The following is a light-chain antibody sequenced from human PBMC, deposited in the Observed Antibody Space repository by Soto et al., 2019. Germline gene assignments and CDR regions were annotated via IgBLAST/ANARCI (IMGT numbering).Light chain of an antibody. CDR1: QSISSY. V-gene: IGKV1-39*01. CDR2: AAS. CDR3: QQSYRTPRT. J-gene: IGKJ1*01. Sequence: DIQMTQSPSSLSASVGDRVTITCRASQSISSYLNWYQQKPGKAPKLLIYAASSLQSGVPSRFSGSGSGTDSTLTISSLQPEDFATYYCQQSYRTPRTFGQGTKVDIK.